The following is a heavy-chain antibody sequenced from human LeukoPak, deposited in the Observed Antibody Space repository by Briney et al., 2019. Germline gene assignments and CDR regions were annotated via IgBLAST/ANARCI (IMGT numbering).Heavy chain of an antibody. J-gene: IGHJ4*02. D-gene: IGHD3-10*01. Sequence: SETLSLTCTVPGGSISSSSHYWSWIRQPPGKGLEWIASINYSGRTYYNPSLKSRVTISVDTSKNQFSLKLSSVTAADTAVFYCVRYVVSGSGIHYFDYWGQGTLVTVSS. CDR3: VRYVVSGSGIHYFDY. CDR1: GGSISSSSHY. CDR2: INYSGRT. V-gene: IGHV4-39*01.